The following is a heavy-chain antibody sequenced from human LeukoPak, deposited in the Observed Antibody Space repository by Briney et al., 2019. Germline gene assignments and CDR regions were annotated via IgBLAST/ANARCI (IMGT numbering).Heavy chain of an antibody. D-gene: IGHD3-16*01. Sequence: SETLSLTCTVSGGSISSYYWSWIRQPPGKGLEWIGYIYYSGSTNYNPSLMSRVTISVDTSKNQFSLKLSSVTAADAAVYYCARHALGGDWFDPWGQGTLVTVSS. CDR1: GGSISSYY. J-gene: IGHJ5*02. V-gene: IGHV4-59*08. CDR3: ARHALGGDWFDP. CDR2: IYYSGST.